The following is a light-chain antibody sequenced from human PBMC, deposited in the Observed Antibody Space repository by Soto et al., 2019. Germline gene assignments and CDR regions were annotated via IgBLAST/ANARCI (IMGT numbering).Light chain of an antibody. V-gene: IGKV3-11*01. Sequence: EIVLTLSPATLSLSPGERATLSCRASQSISSYLGWYQQKPGQAPRLLIYDASNRATGIPARFSGSGSGTDFTLTISSLEPEDFAVYYCQHRSNWPLAFGGGTKVDIK. CDR3: QHRSNWPLA. CDR2: DAS. CDR1: QSISSY. J-gene: IGKJ4*01.